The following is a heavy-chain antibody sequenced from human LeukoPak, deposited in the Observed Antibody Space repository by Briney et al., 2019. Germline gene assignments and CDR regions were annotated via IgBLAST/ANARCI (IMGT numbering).Heavy chain of an antibody. V-gene: IGHV1-69*05. CDR1: GGTFSSYA. CDR2: IIPIFGTA. Sequence: ASVKVSCMASGGTFSSYAISWVRQAPGQGLEWMGRIIPIFGTANYAQKFQGRVTITTDESTSTAYMELSSLRSEDTAVYYCAREFKGSGKSSFDYWGQGTLVTVSS. J-gene: IGHJ4*02. D-gene: IGHD3-10*01. CDR3: AREFKGSGKSSFDY.